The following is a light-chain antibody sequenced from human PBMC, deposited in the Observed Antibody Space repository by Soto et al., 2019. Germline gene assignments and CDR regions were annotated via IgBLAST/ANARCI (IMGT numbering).Light chain of an antibody. CDR3: SSYAGSNNLV. CDR2: EVT. Sequence: SALTQPPSASGSPGQSVTISCTGSSSDVGGYDSVSWYQQYPGKAPKLMIYEVTKRPSGVPDRFSGSKSGNTASLTVSGLQAEDEADYYCSSYAGSNNLVFGGGTKLTVL. V-gene: IGLV2-8*01. J-gene: IGLJ2*01. CDR1: SSDVGGYDS.